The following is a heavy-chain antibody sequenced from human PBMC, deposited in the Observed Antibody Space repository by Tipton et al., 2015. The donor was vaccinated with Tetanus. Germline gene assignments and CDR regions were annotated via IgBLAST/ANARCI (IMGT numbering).Heavy chain of an antibody. V-gene: IGHV4-31*03. Sequence: LRLSCTVSGGPLRSGDHYWSWIRQHPGKGLDWIGYISYTGTTHYNPSLKSRVTISLDRSKNQFSPKLTSVTAADTAVYYCATVGLVTASVKYWGQGTLVTVSS. CDR3: ATVGLVTASVKY. CDR1: GGPLRSGDHY. CDR2: ISYTGTT. J-gene: IGHJ4*01. D-gene: IGHD2-21*02.